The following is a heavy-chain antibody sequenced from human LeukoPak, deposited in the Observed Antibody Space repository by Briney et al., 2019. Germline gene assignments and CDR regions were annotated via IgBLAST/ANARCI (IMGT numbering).Heavy chain of an antibody. CDR3: TRHVAAAGLNYYYYYGMDV. D-gene: IGHD6-13*01. V-gene: IGHV3-73*01. J-gene: IGHJ6*02. CDR1: GFTFSGSA. Sequence: GGSLRLSCAASGFTFSGSAMHWVRQASGKGLEWVGRIRSKANSYATAYAASVKGRFTISRDDSKNTAYLQMNSLKTEDTAVYYCTRHVAAAGLNYYYYYGMDVWGQGTTVTVSS. CDR2: IRSKANSYAT.